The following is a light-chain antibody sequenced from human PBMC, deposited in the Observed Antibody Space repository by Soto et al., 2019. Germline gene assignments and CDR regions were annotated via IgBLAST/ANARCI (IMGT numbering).Light chain of an antibody. CDR3: QQYDNYSRT. CDR1: HSISNW. CDR2: RAS. Sequence: DIQMTQSPSTLSASVGDRVTITCRASHSISNWLAWYQQKPGKAPKLLIYRASNLEGGVPSRFSGSGSCTEFTLTISSLQPDDFATYYGQQYDNYSRTFGQGTKV. J-gene: IGKJ1*01. V-gene: IGKV1-5*03.